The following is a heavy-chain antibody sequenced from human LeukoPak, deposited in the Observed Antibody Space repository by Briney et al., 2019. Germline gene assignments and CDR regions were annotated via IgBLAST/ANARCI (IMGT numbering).Heavy chain of an antibody. Sequence: GASVKVSCKASGGTFSSYAISWVRQAPGQGLEWMGGIIPIFGTANYAQKLQGRVTITADKSTSTAYMELSSLRSEDTAVYYCARDRGGLFCSGGSCYHYYYYMDVWGKGTTVTISS. CDR2: IIPIFGTA. D-gene: IGHD2-15*01. CDR3: ARDRGGLFCSGGSCYHYYYYMDV. CDR1: GGTFSSYA. J-gene: IGHJ6*03. V-gene: IGHV1-69*06.